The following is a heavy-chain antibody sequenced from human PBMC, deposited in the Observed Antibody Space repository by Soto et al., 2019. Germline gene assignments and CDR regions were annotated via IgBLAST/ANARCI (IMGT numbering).Heavy chain of an antibody. D-gene: IGHD4-17*01. V-gene: IGHV3-48*01. Sequence: EVQLVESGGGLVQPGGSLRLSCAASGFTFSSYSMNWVRQAPGKGLEWVSYISSSSSTIYYADSVKGRFTISRDNAKNSLYLQMNSLRAEDTAVYHCARSGDYGKYYFDYWGQGTLVTVSS. J-gene: IGHJ4*02. CDR2: ISSSSSTI. CDR1: GFTFSSYS. CDR3: ARSGDYGKYYFDY.